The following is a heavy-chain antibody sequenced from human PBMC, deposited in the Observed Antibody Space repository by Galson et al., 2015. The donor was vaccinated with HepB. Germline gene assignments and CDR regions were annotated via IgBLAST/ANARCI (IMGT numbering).Heavy chain of an antibody. CDR1: GYNFPNYW. CDR3: ARLGGIEGATPENFDS. CDR2: IHPGESDT. V-gene: IGHV5-51*01. J-gene: IGHJ4*02. D-gene: IGHD1-26*01. Sequence: QSGAEVKKPGQSLKISCQTSGYNFPNYWIGWVRQVPGKGLEWMGIIHPGESDTNFSPSFQDQVTISADKSINTAYLQWSSLKASDTAMYFCARLGGIEGATPENFDSWGQGTLVTVSS.